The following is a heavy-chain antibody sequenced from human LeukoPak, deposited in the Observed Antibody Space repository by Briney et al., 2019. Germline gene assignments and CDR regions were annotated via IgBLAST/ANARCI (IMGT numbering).Heavy chain of an antibody. CDR1: GGTLGTYA. CDR3: ARENSWIQPYTDV. V-gene: IGHV1-69*04. J-gene: IGHJ6*03. CDR2: ISPMLGIA. Sequence: SVKVSCKASGGTLGTYAVSWVRQAPGQGLEWMGRISPMLGIANYTQKFQGRVTITTDESANTAYMELSSLTSEDTAVYYCARENSWIQPYTDVWGKGTTVIVSS. D-gene: IGHD5-18*01.